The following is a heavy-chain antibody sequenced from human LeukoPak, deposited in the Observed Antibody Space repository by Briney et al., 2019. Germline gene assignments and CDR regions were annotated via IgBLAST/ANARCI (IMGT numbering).Heavy chain of an antibody. CDR3: AREVVDGWFDP. J-gene: IGHJ5*02. CDR2: IKQDGSEK. Sequence: GGSLRLSCAASGFTFSSHWMSWVRQAPGKGLEWVANIKQDGSEKYYVDSVKGQFTISRDNAKNSLYLQMNSLRAEDTAVYYCAREVVDGWFDPWGQGTLVTVSS. CDR1: GFTFSSHW. D-gene: IGHD2-15*01. V-gene: IGHV3-7*01.